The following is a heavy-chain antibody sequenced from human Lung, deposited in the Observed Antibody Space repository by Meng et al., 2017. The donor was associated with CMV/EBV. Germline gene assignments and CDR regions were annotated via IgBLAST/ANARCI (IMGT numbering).Heavy chain of an antibody. CDR1: GSTFADYG. CDR2: INWNSGST. CDR3: AGGLRAAANYYYYGMDV. D-gene: IGHD6-13*01. V-gene: IGHV3-20*04. Sequence: GESLKISCAASGSTFADYGMSWVRQAPGKGLEWVSGINWNSGSTGFSDSVKGRFTISRDNAKNSLYLQMNSLRAEDTALYYCAGGLRAAANYYYYGMDVWXQRTTVTVSS. J-gene: IGHJ6*02.